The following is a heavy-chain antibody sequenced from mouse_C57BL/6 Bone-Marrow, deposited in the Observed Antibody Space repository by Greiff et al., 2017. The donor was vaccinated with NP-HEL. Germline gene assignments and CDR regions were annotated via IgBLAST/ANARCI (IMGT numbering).Heavy chain of an antibody. Sequence: QVQLQQSGPGLVQPSQRLSITCTVSGFSLTSYGVHWVRQSPGKGLEWLGVIWRGGSTDYNAAFMSRLSITKDNSKSQVFFKMNSLQADDTAIYYCAKRGESNYDYYAMDYWGQGTSVTVSS. D-gene: IGHD2-5*01. CDR2: IWRGGST. CDR3: AKRGESNYDYYAMDY. V-gene: IGHV2-5*01. CDR1: GFSLTSYG. J-gene: IGHJ4*01.